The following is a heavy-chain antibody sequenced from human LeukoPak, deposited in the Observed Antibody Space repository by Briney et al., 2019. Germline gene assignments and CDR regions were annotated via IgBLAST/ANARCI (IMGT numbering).Heavy chain of an antibody. Sequence: SQTLSLTCTVSGGSISSGSYYWSWIRQPAGKGLEWIGRIYTSGSTNYNPSLKSRVTISVDTSKNQFSLKLSSVTAADTAVYYCARVSLTMVRGVTPDSGPYYYYYMDVWGKGTTVTISS. CDR1: GGSISSGSYY. J-gene: IGHJ6*03. CDR2: IYTSGST. CDR3: ARVSLTMVRGVTPDSGPYYYYYMDV. D-gene: IGHD3-10*01. V-gene: IGHV4-61*02.